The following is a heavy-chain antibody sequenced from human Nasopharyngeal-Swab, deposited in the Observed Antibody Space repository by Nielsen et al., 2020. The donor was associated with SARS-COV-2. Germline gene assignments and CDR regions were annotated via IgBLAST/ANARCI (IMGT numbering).Heavy chain of an antibody. CDR1: GFTFSNAW. V-gene: IGHV3-15*01. Sequence: GESLKISCAASGFTFSNAWMNWVRQAQGKGLEWVGRIKSKTDSGTTDYASPVKGRFAISRDDSKNTLYLQMNSLQIEDTAVYYCTTAQLRDQIWGWGQGTLVTVSS. CDR2: IKSKTDSGTT. CDR3: TTAQLRDQIWG. D-gene: IGHD1-1*01. J-gene: IGHJ4*02.